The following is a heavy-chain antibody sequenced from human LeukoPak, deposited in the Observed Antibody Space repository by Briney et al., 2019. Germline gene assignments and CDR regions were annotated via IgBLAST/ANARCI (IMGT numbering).Heavy chain of an antibody. CDR3: ARYVVYGSGKYYFDY. CDR2: INYSGST. J-gene: IGHJ4*02. CDR1: GGSVSSTTYY. Sequence: TSETLSLTCTVSGGSVSSTTYYWSWIRQPPGKGLEWIASINYSGSTYYNPSLKSRVTISVDTSENQFSLKLSSVTAADTAVYYCARYVVYGSGKYYFDYWGQGTLVTVSS. V-gene: IGHV4-39*01. D-gene: IGHD3-10*01.